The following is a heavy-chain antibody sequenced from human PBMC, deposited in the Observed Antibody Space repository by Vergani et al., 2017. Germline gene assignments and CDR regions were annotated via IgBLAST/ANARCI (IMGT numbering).Heavy chain of an antibody. Sequence: EVQLVESGGGLVQPGRSLRLSCAASGFTFDDYAMHWVRQAPGKGLEWVSGISWNSGSIGYADSVKGRFTISRDNAKNSLYLQMNSLRAEDTALYYCAKICGIAAAGSFDPWGQGTLVTVSS. CDR2: ISWNSGSI. D-gene: IGHD6-13*01. V-gene: IGHV3-9*01. CDR1: GFTFDDYA. J-gene: IGHJ5*02. CDR3: AKICGIAAAGSFDP.